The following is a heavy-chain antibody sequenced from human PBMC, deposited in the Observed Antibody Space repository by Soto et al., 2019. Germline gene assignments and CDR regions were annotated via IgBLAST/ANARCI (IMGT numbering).Heavy chain of an antibody. Sequence: QVQLVESGGGVVQPGRSLRLSCAASGFTFSNYGMHWVRQAPGKGLEWVAIISYDGNNIYYGDSVKGPFTISRENTRNTVYLQLNTLRPEDTAVYYCARNSYCISTNCYWFLEHWGQGTLITVSS. CDR1: GFTFSNYG. J-gene: IGHJ4*02. D-gene: IGHD2-2*01. V-gene: IGHV3-30*03. CDR3: ARNSYCISTNCYWFLEH. CDR2: ISYDGNNI.